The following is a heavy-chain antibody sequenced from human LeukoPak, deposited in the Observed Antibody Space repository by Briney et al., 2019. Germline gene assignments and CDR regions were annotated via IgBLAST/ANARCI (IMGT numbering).Heavy chain of an antibody. CDR2: IIPIFGTA. V-gene: IGHV1-69*13. CDR1: GGTFSSYA. D-gene: IGHD3-22*01. Sequence: GASVKVSCKASGGTFSSYAISWVRQAPGQGLEWMGGIIPIFGTANYAQKFQGRVTITADESTSTAYMELSSLRSEDTAVYYCAREGNYYDSSGYRDYWGQGTLVTVSS. CDR3: AREGNYYDSSGYRDY. J-gene: IGHJ4*02.